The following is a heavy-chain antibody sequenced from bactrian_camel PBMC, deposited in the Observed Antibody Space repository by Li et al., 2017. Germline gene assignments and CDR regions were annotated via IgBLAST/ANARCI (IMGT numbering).Heavy chain of an antibody. V-gene: IGHV3S53*01. CDR3: KPQSGEFCYTIPNAY. CDR1: GFTSASSG. J-gene: IGHJ4*01. CDR2: ITVDGRT. D-gene: IGHD2*01. Sequence: LRLSCTFPGFTSASSGMDWYRQATGKQREWVSSITVDGRTSYAASVKGRFSISKDDADKVYLQMNSLKPEDTAKYSCKPQSGEFCYTIPNAYEGQGTQVTVS.